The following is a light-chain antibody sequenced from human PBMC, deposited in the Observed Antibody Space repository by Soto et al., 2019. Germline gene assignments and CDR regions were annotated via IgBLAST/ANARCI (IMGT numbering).Light chain of an antibody. CDR1: SSNIGAGHG. J-gene: IGLJ1*01. CDR3: QSYDSSLSGSEV. Sequence: VLTQPPSVSGAPGQRVTISCTGSSSNIGAGHGVHWYQHLPGTAPKLLIYGNGNRPSGVPDRFSGSKSGTSASLAITGLQAEDEADYYCQSYDSSLSGSEVFGTGTKVTV. CDR2: GNG. V-gene: IGLV1-40*01.